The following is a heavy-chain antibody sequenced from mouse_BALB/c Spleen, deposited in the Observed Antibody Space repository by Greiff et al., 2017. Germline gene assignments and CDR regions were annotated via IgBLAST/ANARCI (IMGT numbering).Heavy chain of an antibody. CDR1: GYSITSGYY. CDR3: ARVDSSGYVGYFDD. CDR2: ISYDGSN. V-gene: IGHV3-6*02. J-gene: IGHJ2*01. Sequence: EVQRVESGPGLVKPSQSLSLTCSVTGYSITSGYYWNWIRQFPGNKLEWMGYISYDGSNNYNPSLKNRISITRDTSKNQFFLKLNSVTTEDTATYYCARVDSSGYVGYFDDWGQGTTLTVSS. D-gene: IGHD3-2*01.